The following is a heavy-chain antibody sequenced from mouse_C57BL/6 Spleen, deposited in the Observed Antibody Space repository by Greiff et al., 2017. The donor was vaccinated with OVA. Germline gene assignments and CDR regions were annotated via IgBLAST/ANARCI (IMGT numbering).Heavy chain of an antibody. CDR1: GYTFTSYW. CDR3: ARRSYAMDY. J-gene: IGHJ4*01. V-gene: IGHV1-55*01. CDR2: IYPGSGST. Sequence: QVQLQQPGAELVKPGASVKLSCKASGYTFTSYWITWVKQRPGQGLEWIGDIYPGSGSTNYNEKFKSKATLTVDTASSTAYMQLSSLTSEDSAVYYCARRSYAMDYWGQGTSVTVSS.